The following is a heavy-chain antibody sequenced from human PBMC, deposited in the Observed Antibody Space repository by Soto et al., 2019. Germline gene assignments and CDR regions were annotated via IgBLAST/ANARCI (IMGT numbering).Heavy chain of an antibody. V-gene: IGHV3-11*05. CDR1: GFTFSDYY. J-gene: IGHJ3*02. CDR3: TTERGGSGLSAFDI. Sequence: GGSLRLSCAVSGFTFSDYYMSWIRQAPGKGLEWVSYISSSSSYRNYADSVKGRFTISRDNAKNSLYLQMNSLRAEDTAVYYCTTERGGSGLSAFDIWGQVTMVTVSS. CDR2: ISSSSSYR. D-gene: IGHD3-10*01.